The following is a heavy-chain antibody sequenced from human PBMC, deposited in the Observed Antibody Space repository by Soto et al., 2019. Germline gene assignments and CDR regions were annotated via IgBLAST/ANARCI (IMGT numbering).Heavy chain of an antibody. D-gene: IGHD2-2*01. CDR3: AVDLGYCSSTSCYAEYFWFDP. V-gene: IGHV1-69*02. CDR1: GGTFSSYT. J-gene: IGHJ5*02. CDR2: IIPILGIA. Sequence: ASVKGSCKASGGTFSSYTISLVRKAPGQGLEWMGRIIPILGIANYAQKFQGRVTITADKSTSTAYMELSSLRSEDTAVYYCAVDLGYCSSTSCYAEYFWFDPWGQGTLVTVSS.